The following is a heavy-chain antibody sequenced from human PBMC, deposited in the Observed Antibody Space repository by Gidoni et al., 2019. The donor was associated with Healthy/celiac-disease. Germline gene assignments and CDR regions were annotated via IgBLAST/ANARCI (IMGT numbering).Heavy chain of an antibody. J-gene: IGHJ4*02. CDR1: GYTFTSYV. CDR3: ARDAPLLLWFGELGEGPPYFD. D-gene: IGHD3-10*01. V-gene: IGHV1-18*01. CDR2: ISAYNGNT. Sequence: QVQLVQSGAEVKKPGASVKVSCKASGYTFTSYVISWVRQAPGQGIEWMGWISAYNGNTNYAQKLQGRVTMTTDTSTSTAYMELRSLRSDDTAVYYCARDAPLLLWFGELGEGPPYFDWGQGTLVTVSS.